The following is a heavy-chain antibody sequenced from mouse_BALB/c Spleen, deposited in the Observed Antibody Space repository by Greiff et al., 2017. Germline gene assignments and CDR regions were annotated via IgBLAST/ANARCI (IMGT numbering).Heavy chain of an antibody. CDR2: ISSGGST. CDR3: ARHYDYRD. V-gene: IGHV5-6-5*01. D-gene: IGHD2-4*01. Sequence: EVKLVESGGGLVKPGGSLKLSCAASGFTFSSYAMSWVRQTPGKRLEWVASISSGGSTYYPDSVKGRFTISRDNARNILYLQMSSLRSEDTAMYYCARHYDYRDWGQGTLVTVSA. CDR1: GFTFSSYA. J-gene: IGHJ3*01.